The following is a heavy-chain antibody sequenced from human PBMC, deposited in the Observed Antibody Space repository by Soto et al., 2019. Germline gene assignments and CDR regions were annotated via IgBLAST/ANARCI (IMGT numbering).Heavy chain of an antibody. CDR1: GGTFSSYT. CDR3: ARDGWISLELEGFYYYYYMDV. J-gene: IGHJ6*03. Sequence: ASVKVSCKASGGTFSSYTISWVRQAPGQGLEWMGWMIPNSGNTGYAQKFRGRVTMTRNTSISTAYMELSSLRSEDTAVYYCARDGWISLELEGFYYYYYMDVWGKGTTVTVSS. V-gene: IGHV1-8*02. CDR2: MIPNSGNT. D-gene: IGHD1-1*01.